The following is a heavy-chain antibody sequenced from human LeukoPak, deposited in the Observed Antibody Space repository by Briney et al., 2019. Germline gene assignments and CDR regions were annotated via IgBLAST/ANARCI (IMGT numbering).Heavy chain of an antibody. J-gene: IGHJ4*02. CDR2: ISSSGSTI. V-gene: IGHV3-48*03. CDR1: GFIFSAYE. CDR3: ARVYSSRWSY. Sequence: GGSLRLSCAASGFIFSAYEMNWVRQAPGKGLEWVSYISSSGSTIYYADSVKGRFTISRDNAKKSLYLQMNSLRAKDTTVYYCARVYSSRWSYWGQGTLVTVSS. D-gene: IGHD6-19*01.